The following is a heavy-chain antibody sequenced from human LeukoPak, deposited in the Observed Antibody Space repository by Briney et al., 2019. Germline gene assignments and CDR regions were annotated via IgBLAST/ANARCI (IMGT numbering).Heavy chain of an antibody. CDR2: ISAYNGNT. V-gene: IGHV1-18*01. J-gene: IGHJ6*02. D-gene: IGHD2-2*01. CDR1: GYTFTSYG. Sequence: ASVKVSCKASGYTFTSYGISWVRQAPGQGLEWMGWISAYNGNTNYAQKLQGRVTMTTDTSTSTAYMELRSLRSDDTAVYYCARGSVVPAARTYYGMDVWGQGTTVTVS. CDR3: ARGSVVPAARTYYGMDV.